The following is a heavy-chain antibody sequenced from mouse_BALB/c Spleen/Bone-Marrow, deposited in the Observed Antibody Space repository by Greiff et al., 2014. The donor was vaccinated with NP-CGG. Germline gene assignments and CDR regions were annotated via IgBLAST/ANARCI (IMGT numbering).Heavy chain of an antibody. CDR1: GYTFTSYW. CDR2: IAPGSGST. J-gene: IGHJ2*01. Sequence: DLVRPGASVKLSCKASGYTFTSYWINWIKQRPGQGLEWIGRIAPGSGSTYYNEMFKGKATLTVDTSSSTDYIQLSSLSSEDSAVYFCARFPFYYGSSFYYFDYWGQGTTLTVSS. V-gene: IGHV1S41*01. CDR3: ARFPFYYGSSFYYFDY. D-gene: IGHD1-1*01.